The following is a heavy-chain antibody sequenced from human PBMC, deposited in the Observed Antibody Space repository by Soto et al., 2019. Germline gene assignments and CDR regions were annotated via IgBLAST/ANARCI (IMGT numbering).Heavy chain of an antibody. CDR3: ARVGYSSSWYLGY. D-gene: IGHD6-13*01. Sequence: EVQLVESGGGLVKPGGSLRLSCAASGFTFSSYSMNWVRQAPGKGLEWVSSISSSSSYIYYADSVKGRFTISRDNAKNSLYLQMNSLRAEDTAVYYCARVGYSSSWYLGYWGQGTLVTVSS. J-gene: IGHJ4*02. V-gene: IGHV3-21*01. CDR2: ISSSSSYI. CDR1: GFTFSSYS.